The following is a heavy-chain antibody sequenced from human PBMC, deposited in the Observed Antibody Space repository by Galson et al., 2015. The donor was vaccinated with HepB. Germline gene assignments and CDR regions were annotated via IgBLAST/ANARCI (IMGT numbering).Heavy chain of an antibody. D-gene: IGHD3-22*01. J-gene: IGHJ6*02. CDR2: IYSGGST. Sequence: SLRLSCAAPGFTVSSNYLSWVRPAPGKGLEWVSVIYSGGSTYYADSVKGRFTISRDNSKNTLYLQMNSLRAEETAVYYCARASDYYDSSGYGMDVWGQGTTVTVSS. CDR1: GFTVSSNY. CDR3: ARASDYYDSSGYGMDV. V-gene: IGHV3-53*01.